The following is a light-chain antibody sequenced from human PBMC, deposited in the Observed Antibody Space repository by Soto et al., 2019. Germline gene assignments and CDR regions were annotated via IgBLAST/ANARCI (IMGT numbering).Light chain of an antibody. J-gene: IGKJ5*01. Sequence: QFPSSVSASVGYRVTLTCRASQDISGYLAWYQHKPGRAPELLIHAASSLQSGVPSRFSGSGSGTDFTLTINSLQPEDFATYYCQQAYSFPITFGQGTRLEIK. V-gene: IGKV1D-12*01. CDR1: QDISGY. CDR2: AAS. CDR3: QQAYSFPIT.